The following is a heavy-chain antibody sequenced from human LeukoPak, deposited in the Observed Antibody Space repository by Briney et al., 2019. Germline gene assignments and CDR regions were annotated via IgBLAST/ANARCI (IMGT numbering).Heavy chain of an antibody. V-gene: IGHV3-30*14. J-gene: IGHJ1*01. D-gene: IGHD6-13*01. Sequence: PGRSLRLSCAASGFTFSSYAMHWVRQAPGKGLEWVAVISYDGSNKYYADSVKGRFTISRDNSKNTLYLQMNSLRAEDTAVYYCARDHVSAAGTPQHWGQGTLVTVSS. CDR3: ARDHVSAAGTPQH. CDR1: GFTFSSYA. CDR2: ISYDGSNK.